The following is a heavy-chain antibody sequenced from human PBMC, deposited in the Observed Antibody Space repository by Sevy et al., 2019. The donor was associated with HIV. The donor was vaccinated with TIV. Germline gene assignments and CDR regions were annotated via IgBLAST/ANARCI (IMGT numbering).Heavy chain of an antibody. CDR3: AREGCTKPNDY. V-gene: IGHV3-23*01. D-gene: IGHD2-8*01. Sequence: GGSLRLSCEASGFTFSKYSMSWVRQAPGKGLEWVSTFSFGCGRINYADSVKGRFTISRDDSKNTLYLQINSLRAEDTAVYYCAREGCTKPNDYWGQGTLVTVSS. CDR2: FSFGCGRI. J-gene: IGHJ4*02. CDR1: GFTFSKYS.